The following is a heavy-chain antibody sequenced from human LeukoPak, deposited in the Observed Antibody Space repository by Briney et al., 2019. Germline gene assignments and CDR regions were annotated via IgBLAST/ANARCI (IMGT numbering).Heavy chain of an antibody. Sequence: ASVKVSCKASGGTFSSYAISWVRQAPGQGLEWMGWINPNTGDTNHAQKFQDRVSMTRDTSINTAYMELHRLRSDDTALYYCARGSLAIFDWLDSWGQGTLVTVSS. J-gene: IGHJ5*01. CDR3: ARGSLAIFDWLDS. V-gene: IGHV1-2*02. CDR2: INPNTGDT. CDR1: GGTFSSYA. D-gene: IGHD3-3*02.